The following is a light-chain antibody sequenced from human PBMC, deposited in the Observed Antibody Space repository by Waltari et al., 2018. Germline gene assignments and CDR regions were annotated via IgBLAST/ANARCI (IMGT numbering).Light chain of an antibody. CDR2: DAS. Sequence: EIVLTQSPVTLSLSQGERATLPCMASQRVSSDLPWYQQKPGQGPRLLIYDASNRATGIPARFSGSGSETDFTLTISSLEPEDFAGYYCQQRSSWPWTFGQGTKVDVK. V-gene: IGKV3-11*01. CDR1: QRVSSD. J-gene: IGKJ1*01. CDR3: QQRSSWPWT.